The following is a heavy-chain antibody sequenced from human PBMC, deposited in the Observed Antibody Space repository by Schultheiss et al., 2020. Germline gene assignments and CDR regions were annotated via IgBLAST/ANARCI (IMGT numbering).Heavy chain of an antibody. CDR3: AKDDYGDYAEYFQH. CDR1: GFTFSSYE. Sequence: GGSLRLSCAASGFTFSSYEMNWVRQAPGKGLEWVAVISYDGSNKYYADSVKGRFTISRDNSKNTLYLQMNSLRAEDTAVYYCAKDDYGDYAEYFQHWGQGTLVTVSS. V-gene: IGHV3-30*18. D-gene: IGHD4-17*01. J-gene: IGHJ1*01. CDR2: ISYDGSNK.